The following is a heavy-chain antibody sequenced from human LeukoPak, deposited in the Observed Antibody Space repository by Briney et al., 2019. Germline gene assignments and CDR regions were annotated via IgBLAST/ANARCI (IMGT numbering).Heavy chain of an antibody. J-gene: IGHJ4*02. CDR1: GFTFSDYY. D-gene: IGHD3-3*01. Sequence: GGSLRLSCAASGFTFSDYYMSWIRQAPGKGLEWVSYISSSGSTIYYADSAKGRFTISRDNAKNSLYLQMNSLRAEDTAVYYCAREFTVLRFLEWLPTPFGYWGQGTLVTVSS. CDR3: AREFTVLRFLEWLPTPFGY. V-gene: IGHV3-11*01. CDR2: ISSSGSTI.